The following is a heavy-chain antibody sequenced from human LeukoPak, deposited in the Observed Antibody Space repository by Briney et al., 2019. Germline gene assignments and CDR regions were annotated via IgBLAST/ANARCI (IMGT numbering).Heavy chain of an antibody. CDR2: ISSSSSTI. J-gene: IGHJ3*02. CDR1: GFTFSSYS. Sequence: GGSLRLSCAASGFTFSSYSMNWVRQAPGKGLEWVSYISSSSSTIYYADSVKGRFTISRDNAKNSLYLQMNSLRAEDTAVYYCARDGELGIEDAFDIWGQGTMVTVSS. V-gene: IGHV3-48*01. CDR3: ARDGELGIEDAFDI. D-gene: IGHD7-27*01.